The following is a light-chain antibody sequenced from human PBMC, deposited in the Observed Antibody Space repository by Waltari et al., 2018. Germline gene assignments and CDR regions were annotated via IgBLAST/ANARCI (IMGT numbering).Light chain of an antibody. V-gene: IGKV3-20*01. Sequence: EIVLTQSPGTLSLSPGEGATLSCRASQSVSSSYLAWYQQKPGQAPRRLVYGASSRATGIPDRFSGSGSGTDFTLTISRLEPEDFAVYYCQQYGSSPRTFGQGTKVEIK. CDR1: QSVSSSY. J-gene: IGKJ1*01. CDR3: QQYGSSPRT. CDR2: GAS.